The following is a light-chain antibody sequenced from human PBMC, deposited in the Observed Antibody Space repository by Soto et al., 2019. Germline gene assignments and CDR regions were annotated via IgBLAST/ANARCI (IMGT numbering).Light chain of an antibody. CDR3: SSYGGSNSFIL. J-gene: IGLJ2*01. V-gene: IGLV2-8*01. Sequence: QSALTQPPSASGSPGQSVTISCTGTSSDVGSYNFVSWYQHHPGKAPKLILYDVIKRPSGVPDRFSGSKSGNTASLTVSGLQAEDEADYYCSSYGGSNSFILFGGGTTLTVL. CDR2: DVI. CDR1: SSDVGSYNF.